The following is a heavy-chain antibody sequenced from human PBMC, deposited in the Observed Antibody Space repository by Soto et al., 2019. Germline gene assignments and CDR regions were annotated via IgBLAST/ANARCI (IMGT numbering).Heavy chain of an antibody. CDR1: GFTFSSYS. D-gene: IGHD5-12*01. Sequence: EVQLVESGGGLVQPGGSLRLSCAASGFTFSSYSINWVRQAPGKGLEWVSYISSTSSTIYYADSVKGRFTISRDNAKNSVYLEMNSLRDEDTAVYYCARDLTKWLRLGGIRGQGTLVTVSS. CDR2: ISSTSSTI. V-gene: IGHV3-48*02. CDR3: ARDLTKWLRLGGI. J-gene: IGHJ4*02.